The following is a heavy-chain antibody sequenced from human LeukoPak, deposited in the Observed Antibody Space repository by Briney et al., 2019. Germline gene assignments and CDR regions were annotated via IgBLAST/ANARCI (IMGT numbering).Heavy chain of an antibody. J-gene: IGHJ4*02. CDR2: INSDGSST. CDR1: GFTFSSYW. CDR3: ARVGYSSSWDDY. D-gene: IGHD6-13*01. Sequence: GGSLRLSCAASGFTFSSYWMHWVRQAPGKGLVWVSRINSDGSSTSYADSVKGRFTISRDNAKNTLYLQMNSLRAEDTAVYYCARVGYSSSWDDYWGQGTLVTVSS. V-gene: IGHV3-74*01.